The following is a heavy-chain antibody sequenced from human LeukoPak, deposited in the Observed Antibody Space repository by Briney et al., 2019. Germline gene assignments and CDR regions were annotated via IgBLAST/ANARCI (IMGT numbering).Heavy chain of an antibody. CDR3: ARLLGYCSSTSCYSIFGYFDY. Sequence: GESLKISCKGSEYSFTSYWIGWVRQMPGKGLEWMGIIYPGDSDTRYSPSFQGQVTISADKSISTAYLQWSSLKASDTAMYYCARLLGYCSSTSCYSIFGYFDYWGQGTLVTVSS. CDR2: IYPGDSDT. V-gene: IGHV5-51*01. CDR1: EYSFTSYW. J-gene: IGHJ4*02. D-gene: IGHD2-2*03.